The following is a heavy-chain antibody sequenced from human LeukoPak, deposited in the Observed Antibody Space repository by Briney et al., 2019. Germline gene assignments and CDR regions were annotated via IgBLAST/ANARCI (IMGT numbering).Heavy chain of an antibody. CDR3: AKGGNWNDPYFDS. J-gene: IGHJ4*02. V-gene: IGHV3-23*01. CDR1: GFTFSSYA. Sequence: PGGSLSLSWAASGFTFSSYAMPWVRQAPGKGLEWVSAISGSGGSTYYADSVKGRFTISRDNSKNTLYLQMNSLRAEDTAVYYCAKGGNWNDPYFDSWGQGTLVTVSS. CDR2: ISGSGGST. D-gene: IGHD1-1*01.